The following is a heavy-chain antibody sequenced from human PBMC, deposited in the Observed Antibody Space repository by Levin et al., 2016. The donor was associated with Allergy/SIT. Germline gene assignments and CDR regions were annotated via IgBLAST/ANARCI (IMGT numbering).Heavy chain of an antibody. J-gene: IGHJ6*02. D-gene: IGHD3-16*01. CDR1: GFTFSSYA. CDR2: ISYDGSNK. Sequence: LSLTCAASGFTFSSYAMHWVRQAPGKGLEWVAVISYDGSNKYYADSVKGRFTISRDNSKNTLYLQMNSLRAEDTAVYYCARVRGTFYYYYYGMDVWGQGTTVTVSS. CDR3: ARVRGTFYYYYYGMDV. V-gene: IGHV3-30*04.